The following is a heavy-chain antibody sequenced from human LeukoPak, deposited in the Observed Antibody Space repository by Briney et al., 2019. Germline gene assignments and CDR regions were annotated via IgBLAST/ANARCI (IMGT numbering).Heavy chain of an antibody. D-gene: IGHD2-2*01. CDR2: ISYDESDK. V-gene: IGHV3-30*05. J-gene: IGHJ5*02. CDR3: AKELVVPAAMWFDP. CDR1: GFTFSSYG. Sequence: GGSLRLSCAASGFTFSSYGMNWVRQAPGKGLEWVAIISYDESDKYYADSVKGRFTISRDNSKNTLYLQMNSLRAEDTAVYYCAKELVVPAAMWFDPWGQGTLVTVSS.